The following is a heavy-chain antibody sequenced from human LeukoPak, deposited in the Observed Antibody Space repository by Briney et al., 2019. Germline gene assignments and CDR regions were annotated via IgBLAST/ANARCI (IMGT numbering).Heavy chain of an antibody. V-gene: IGHV3-66*02. CDR1: GFTVSSNY. CDR2: IYSGGST. J-gene: IGHJ3*02. CDR3: ARRGYSGGWSPAFDI. Sequence: GGSLRLSCAASGFTVSSNYMSWVRQAPGKGLEWVSVIYSGGSTYYADSVKGRFTISRDNSKNTLYLQMNSLRAEDTAVYYCARRGYSGGWSPAFDIWGQGTMVTVSS. D-gene: IGHD6-19*01.